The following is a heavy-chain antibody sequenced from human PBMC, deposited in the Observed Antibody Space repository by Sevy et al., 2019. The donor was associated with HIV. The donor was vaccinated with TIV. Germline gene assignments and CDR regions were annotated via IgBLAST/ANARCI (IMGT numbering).Heavy chain of an antibody. CDR2: IIPIFGTA. V-gene: IGHV1-69*06. D-gene: IGHD1-1*01. Sequence: ASVKVSCEASGGTFSSYAISWVRQAPGQGLEWMGGIIPIFGTANYAQKFQGRVTITADKSTSTAYMELSSLRSEDTAVYYCAREVAGKTDYYYMDVWGKGTTVTVSS. CDR3: AREVAGKTDYYYMDV. CDR1: GGTFSSYA. J-gene: IGHJ6*03.